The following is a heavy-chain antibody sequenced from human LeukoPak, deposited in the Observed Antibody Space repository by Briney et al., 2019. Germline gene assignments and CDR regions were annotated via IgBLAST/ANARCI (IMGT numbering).Heavy chain of an antibody. D-gene: IGHD6-13*01. CDR3: ARVTSAAVFDY. CDR1: GGSISSYY. V-gene: IGHV4-59*01. J-gene: IGHJ4*02. Sequence: PSETLSLTCTVSGGSISSYYWSWIRQPPGKEREWIGYIYYSGSTNYNPSLKSRVTISVDTSKNQFSLKLSSVSAADTAVYYCARVTSAAVFDYWGQGTLVHVSS. CDR2: IYYSGST.